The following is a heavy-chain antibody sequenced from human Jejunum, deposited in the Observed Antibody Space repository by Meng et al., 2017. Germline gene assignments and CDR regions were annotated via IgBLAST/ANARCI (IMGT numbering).Heavy chain of an antibody. D-gene: IGHD5-18*01. V-gene: IGHV4-4*02. CDR3: ARGGYYSFDY. CDR2: IYHSGST. Sequence: VQLQESGPGLVKPAENLSLTCVVSGGSISSCYWLTGVRQSPRKGLEWIGEIYHSGSTNYNPALKSRVTISVDKSKNQFSLKVSSVTAADTAVYYCARGGYYSFDYWGQGTLVTVSS. J-gene: IGHJ4*02. CDR1: GGSISSCYW.